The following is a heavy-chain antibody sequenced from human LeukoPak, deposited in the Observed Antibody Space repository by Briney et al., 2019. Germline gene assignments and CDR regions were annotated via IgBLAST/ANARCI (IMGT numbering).Heavy chain of an antibody. CDR1: GYTFTSYD. Sequence: ASVKVSCKASGYTFTSYDINWVRQATGQGLEWMGWMNPNSGDTAYAQKFQGRVTMTRNTSISTAYMELNSLRSEDTAVYYCARTEGNAFDIWGQGTIVTVSS. J-gene: IGHJ3*02. CDR2: MNPNSGDT. V-gene: IGHV1-8*02. D-gene: IGHD3-10*01. CDR3: ARTEGNAFDI.